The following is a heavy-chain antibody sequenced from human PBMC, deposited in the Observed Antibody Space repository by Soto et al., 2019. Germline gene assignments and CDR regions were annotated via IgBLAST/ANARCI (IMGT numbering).Heavy chain of an antibody. Sequence: GGSLRLSCAASGFTFSSYWMHWVRQAPGKGLVWVSRINSDGSSTSYADSVKGRFTISRDNAKNTLYLQMNSLRAEDTAVYYCARVKKKSGYDYYYYYGMDVWGQGTTVTVSS. CDR1: GFTFSSYW. D-gene: IGHD5-12*01. CDR3: ARVKKKSGYDYYYYYGMDV. J-gene: IGHJ6*02. CDR2: INSDGSST. V-gene: IGHV3-74*01.